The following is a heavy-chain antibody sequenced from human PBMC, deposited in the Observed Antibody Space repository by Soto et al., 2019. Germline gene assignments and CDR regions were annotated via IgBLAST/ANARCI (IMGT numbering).Heavy chain of an antibody. CDR1: GFTFSSYA. CDR2: ISGSGGST. D-gene: IGHD6-19*01. Sequence: GGSLRLSCAASGFTFSSYAMSWVRQAPGKGLAWVSAISGSGGSTYYADSVKGRFTISRDNSKNTLYLQMNSLRAEDTAVYYCAKCGIAVAGTDLDYWGQGTLVTVSS. V-gene: IGHV3-23*01. J-gene: IGHJ4*02. CDR3: AKCGIAVAGTDLDY.